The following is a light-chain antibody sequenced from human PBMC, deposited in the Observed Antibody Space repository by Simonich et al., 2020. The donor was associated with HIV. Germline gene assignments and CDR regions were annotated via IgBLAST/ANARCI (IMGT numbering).Light chain of an antibody. CDR1: SSDVGGYNY. V-gene: IGLV2-23*01. Sequence: QSALTQPRSVSGSPGQSVTISCTGTSSDVGGYNYVSWYQQHPGKAPKLMIYEGSERPSGVSNRFSGSKSDNTASLTISGLQAEDEADYYCCSYAAVSTSYVFGTGTKVTVL. CDR3: CSYAAVSTSYV. J-gene: IGLJ1*01. CDR2: EGS.